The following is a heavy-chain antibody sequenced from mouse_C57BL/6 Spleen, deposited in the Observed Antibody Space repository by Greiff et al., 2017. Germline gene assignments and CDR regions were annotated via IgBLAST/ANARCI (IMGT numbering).Heavy chain of an antibody. V-gene: IGHV1-42*01. Sequence: VQLQQPGPELVKPGASVKISCKASGYSFTGYYMNWVKQSPEKSLEWIGELNPSTGGTTYNQKFKAKATLTVDKSSSTAYMQLKSLTSEDSAVYYCARDPDSSGPAWFAYWGQGTLVTVSA. J-gene: IGHJ3*01. CDR1: GYSFTGYY. D-gene: IGHD3-2*02. CDR3: ARDPDSSGPAWFAY. CDR2: LNPSTGGT.